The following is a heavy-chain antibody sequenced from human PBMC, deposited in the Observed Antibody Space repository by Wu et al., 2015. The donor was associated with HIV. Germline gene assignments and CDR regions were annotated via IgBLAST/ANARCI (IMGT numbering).Heavy chain of an antibody. Sequence: QVQLVQSGAEVKKPGASVKVSCKASGYTFSGYFMHWVRQAPGQGLEWMGWINPNSGGTNYAQKFQGRVTMTRDTSISTAYMELSRLRSDDMAVYYCARDSDYYDTSGPNWFDPWGQGTLVTVSS. J-gene: IGHJ5*02. CDR1: GYTFSGYF. CDR2: INPNSGGT. D-gene: IGHD3-22*01. V-gene: IGHV1-2*02. CDR3: ARDSDYYDTSGPNWFDP.